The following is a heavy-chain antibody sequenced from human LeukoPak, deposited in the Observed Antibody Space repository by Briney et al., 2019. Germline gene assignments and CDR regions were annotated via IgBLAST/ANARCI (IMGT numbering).Heavy chain of an antibody. D-gene: IGHD6-19*01. Sequence: GSLRLSCAASGFTFSSYWMHWLRQAPGKGLEWVATIKPDGSNTYYVDSVKGRFSISRDNARDSLYLQMNSLRAEDTAVYYCARLHTSGHDWGQGTLVTVSS. V-gene: IGHV3-7*01. CDR3: ARLHTSGHD. CDR1: GFTFSSYW. J-gene: IGHJ4*02. CDR2: IKPDGSNT.